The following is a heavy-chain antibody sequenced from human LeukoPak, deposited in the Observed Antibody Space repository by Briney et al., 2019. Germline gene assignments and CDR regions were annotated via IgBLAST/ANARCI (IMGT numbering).Heavy chain of an antibody. CDR2: IYYSGRT. J-gene: IGHJ5*02. CDR3: ARVLKASGYYDSSGYYPIWFDP. V-gene: IGHV4-59*01. D-gene: IGHD3-22*01. CDR1: GGSISSYY. Sequence: PSETLSLTCTVSGGSISSYYWSWIRQPPGKGLEWIGYIYYSGRTNYNPSLKSRVTISVDTSKNQFSLKLSSVTAADTAVYYCARVLKASGYYDSSGYYPIWFDPWGQGTLVTVSS.